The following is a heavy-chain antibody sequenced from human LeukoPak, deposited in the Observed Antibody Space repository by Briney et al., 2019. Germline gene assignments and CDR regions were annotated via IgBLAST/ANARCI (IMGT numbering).Heavy chain of an antibody. V-gene: IGHV3-74*01. D-gene: IGHD4-17*01. Sequence: GVLRLSCEASGFTFRNYWMHWVRQAPGKWLVWVSRINSGGSSTNYADSVKGRFTVSRDNAKNTLYLQMNSLRVEDTAVYYCARVFPYTVTTLGYWGRGTLVTVSS. CDR1: GFTFRNYW. CDR3: ARVFPYTVTTLGY. J-gene: IGHJ4*02. CDR2: INSGGSST.